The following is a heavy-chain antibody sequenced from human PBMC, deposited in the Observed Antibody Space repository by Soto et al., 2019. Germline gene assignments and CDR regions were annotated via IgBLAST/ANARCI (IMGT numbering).Heavy chain of an antibody. CDR1: GGSFSGYY. CDR3: ARSSWGYYYYMDV. V-gene: IGHV4-34*01. J-gene: IGHJ6*03. CDR2: INHSGST. D-gene: IGHD3-16*01. Sequence: PSETLSLTCAVYGGSFSGYYWSWIRQPPGKGLEWIGEINHSGSTNYNPSLKSRVTISVDTSKNQFSLKLSSVTAADTAVYYCARSSWGYYYYMDVWGKGTTVTVSS.